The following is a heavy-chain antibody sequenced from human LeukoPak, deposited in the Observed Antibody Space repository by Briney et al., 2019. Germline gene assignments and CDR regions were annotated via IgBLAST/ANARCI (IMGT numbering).Heavy chain of an antibody. Sequence: SETLSLTCTVSGGSISSYYWSWIRQPPGKGLEWIGYIYYSGSTNYNPSLKSRVTISVDTSKNQFSLKLSSVTAADTAVYYCARLMAVAGLYYFDYWGQGTLVTVSS. CDR3: ARLMAVAGLYYFDY. J-gene: IGHJ4*02. D-gene: IGHD6-19*01. V-gene: IGHV4-59*08. CDR1: GGSISSYY. CDR2: IYYSGST.